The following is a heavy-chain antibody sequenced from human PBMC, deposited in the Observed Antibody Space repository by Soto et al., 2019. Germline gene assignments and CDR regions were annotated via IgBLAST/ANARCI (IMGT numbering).Heavy chain of an antibody. V-gene: IGHV1-18*04. CDR3: VRDQKYFRVNGNWFDS. CDR1: GYTSAEFG. D-gene: IGHD2-2*01. Sequence: ASVKVSFKASGYTSAEFGISWLRQAPGQGLEWMGWVSGNNGASNHAPKVQGRITMTLDTSTGVSYMALRSLRSDDTAIYYCVRDQKYFRVNGNWFDSWGQGTLVTGSS. CDR2: VSGNNGAS. J-gene: IGHJ5*01.